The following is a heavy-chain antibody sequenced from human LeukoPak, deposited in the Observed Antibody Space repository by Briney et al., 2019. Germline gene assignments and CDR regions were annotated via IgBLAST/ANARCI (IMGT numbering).Heavy chain of an antibody. CDR1: GFTFSSYS. CDR3: AKGESKDYLNYFDYLNYFDH. V-gene: IGHV3-21*04. Sequence: TGGSLRLSCAASGFTFSSYSMNWVRQAPGKGLEWVSSISSSSSYIYYADSVKGRFTISRDNSKNTLSLQMNSLRAEDTAIYYCAKGESKDYLNYFDYLNYFDHWGQGALVTVSS. D-gene: IGHD2/OR15-2a*01. J-gene: IGHJ4*02. CDR2: ISSSSSYI.